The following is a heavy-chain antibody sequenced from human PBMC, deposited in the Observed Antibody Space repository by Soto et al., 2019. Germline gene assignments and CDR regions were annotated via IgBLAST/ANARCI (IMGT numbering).Heavy chain of an antibody. V-gene: IGHV4-59*01. CDR3: ARAPGVLMGNWFDP. D-gene: IGHD2-8*01. J-gene: IGHJ5*02. Sequence: SETLSLTCTVSGGSISSYYWSWIRQPPGKGLEWIGYIYYSGSTNYNPSLKSRVTISVDTSKNQFSLKLSSVTAADTAVYYCARAPGVLMGNWFDPWGQGTLVTVSS. CDR1: GGSISSYY. CDR2: IYYSGST.